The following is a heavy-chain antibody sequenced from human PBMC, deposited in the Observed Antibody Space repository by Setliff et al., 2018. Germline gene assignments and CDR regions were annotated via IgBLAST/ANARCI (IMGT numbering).Heavy chain of an antibody. V-gene: IGHV4-59*12. D-gene: IGHD3-22*01. Sequence: NPSETLSLTCSVSGDSMSFSYWSWIRQPPGKGLEWIGYIYYSGNTYYSPSLKSRVTMFVDTSKNQFSLMLYSVTAADTAIYYCARYDSSGYSENYYFDYWGQGTLVTVSS. J-gene: IGHJ4*02. CDR3: ARYDSSGYSENYYFDY. CDR2: IYYSGNT. CDR1: GDSMSFSY.